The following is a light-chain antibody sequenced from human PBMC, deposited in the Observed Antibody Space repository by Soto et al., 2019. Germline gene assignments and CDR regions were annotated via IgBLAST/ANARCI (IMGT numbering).Light chain of an antibody. V-gene: IGKV2-28*01. CDR2: LGS. CDR1: QSLLHSNGNIY. CDR3: MQAIQAPRT. Sequence: DIVLTQSPLSLPVTPGEPASISCRSSQSLLHSNGNIYLDWYLQKPGQSPQLLIYLGSIRASGVPDRLSGSGSGTDFTLKITRVEAEDVGVYYCMQAIQAPRTFGLGTKVESK. J-gene: IGKJ1*01.